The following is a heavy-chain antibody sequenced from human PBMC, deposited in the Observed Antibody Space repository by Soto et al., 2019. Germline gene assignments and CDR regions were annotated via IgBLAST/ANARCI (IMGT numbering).Heavy chain of an antibody. CDR1: GGSISTYY. V-gene: IGHV4-59*08. CDR2: IYYSGST. J-gene: IGHJ4*02. D-gene: IGHD5-18*01. Sequence: ETLSLTCTVSGGSISTYYWSWTRQPPGKGLEWIGYIYYSGSTNYNPSLKSRVTISLDTSKNQFSLKLSSVTAADTAVYYCASFVDTAMVIFDYWGQGTLVTVSS. CDR3: ASFVDTAMVIFDY.